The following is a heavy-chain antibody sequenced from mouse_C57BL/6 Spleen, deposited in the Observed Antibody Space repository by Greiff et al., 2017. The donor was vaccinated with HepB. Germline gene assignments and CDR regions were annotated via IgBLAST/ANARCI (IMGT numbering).Heavy chain of an antibody. CDR1: GFTFNTYA. CDR2: IRSKSSNYAT. J-gene: IGHJ3*01. CDR3: VRELNGDGFAY. Sequence: VQLVESGGGLVQPKGSLKLSCAASGFTFNTYAMHWVRQAPGKGLEWVARIRSKSSNYATYYADSVKDRFTISRDDSQSMLYLQRNNLKTEDTAREYCVRELNGDGFAYWGQGTLVSVAA. D-gene: IGHD4-1*01. V-gene: IGHV10-3*01.